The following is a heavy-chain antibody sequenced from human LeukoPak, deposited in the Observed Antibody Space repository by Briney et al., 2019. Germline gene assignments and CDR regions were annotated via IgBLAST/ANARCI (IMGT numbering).Heavy chain of an antibody. CDR1: GTSVSTMNW. CDR3: ASRYYYDSSGYYYGPDY. J-gene: IGHJ4*02. CDR2: IFHTGST. Sequence: SETLSLTCGVSGTSVSTMNWWSWVRQSPGKGLEWIGEIFHTGSTNYNPSLNSRITISLDKSKNQFSLRLTSVTAADTAVYYCASRYYYDSSGYYYGPDYWGQGTLVTVSS. D-gene: IGHD3-22*01. V-gene: IGHV4-4*02.